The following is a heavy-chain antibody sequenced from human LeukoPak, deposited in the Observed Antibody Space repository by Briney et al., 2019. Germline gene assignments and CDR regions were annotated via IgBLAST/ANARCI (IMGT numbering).Heavy chain of an antibody. D-gene: IGHD3-22*01. CDR3: ARGYDSSGYSLRPYYYYGMDV. CDR1: GFTFSSYA. CDR2: ISYDGSNK. Sequence: GGSLRLSCAASGFTFSSYAMHWVRQAPGKGLEWVAVISYDGSNKYYADSVKGRFTISRDNSKNTLYLQMNSLRAEDTAVYYCARGYDSSGYSLRPYYYYGMDVWGQGTTVTVSS. J-gene: IGHJ6*02. V-gene: IGHV3-30-3*01.